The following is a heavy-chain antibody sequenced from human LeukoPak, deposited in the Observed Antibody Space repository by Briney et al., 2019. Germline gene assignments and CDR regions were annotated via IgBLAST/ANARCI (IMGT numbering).Heavy chain of an antibody. CDR3: ARGTSWGYDFWSGYYTGGAFDI. Sequence: PSETLSLTCTVSGGSISSSSYYWGWIRQPPGNGLEWIGSIYYSGSTYYNPSLESRVTISVDTSKTQFSLKLSSVTAADTAVYYCARGTSWGYDFWSGYYTGGAFDIWGQGTMVTVSS. CDR2: IYYSGST. J-gene: IGHJ3*02. D-gene: IGHD3-3*01. CDR1: GGSISSSSYY. V-gene: IGHV4-39*07.